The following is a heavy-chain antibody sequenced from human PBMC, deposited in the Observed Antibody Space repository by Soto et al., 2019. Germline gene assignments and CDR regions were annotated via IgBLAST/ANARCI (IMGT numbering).Heavy chain of an antibody. Sequence: VQLVESGGGVVQPGRSLRLSCAASGFTFSSYGMHWVRQAPGKGLEWVAVIWYDGSNKYYADSVKGRFTISRDNSKNTLYLQMNSLRAEDTAVYYCARDSRYYGSGRFDPWGQGTLVTVSS. D-gene: IGHD3-10*01. CDR2: IWYDGSNK. V-gene: IGHV3-33*01. J-gene: IGHJ5*02. CDR1: GFTFSSYG. CDR3: ARDSRYYGSGRFDP.